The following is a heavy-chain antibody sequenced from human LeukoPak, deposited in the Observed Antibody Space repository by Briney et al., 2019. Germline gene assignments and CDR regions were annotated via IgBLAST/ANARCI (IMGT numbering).Heavy chain of an antibody. CDR2: INHSGST. CDR3: ARGGPQTLTYYDFWSGSTRFDY. V-gene: IGHV4-34*01. D-gene: IGHD3-3*01. Sequence: KPSETLSLTCAVYGGSFSGYYWSWIRQPPGKGLEWIGEINHSGSTNYNPSLKSRVTISVDTSKNQFSLKLSSVTAADTAVYYCARGGPQTLTYYDFWSGSTRFDYWGQGTLVTVSS. CDR1: GGSFSGYY. J-gene: IGHJ4*02.